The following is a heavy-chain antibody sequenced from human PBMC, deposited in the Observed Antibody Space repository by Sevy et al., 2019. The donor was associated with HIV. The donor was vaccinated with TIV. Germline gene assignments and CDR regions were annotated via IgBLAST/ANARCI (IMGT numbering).Heavy chain of an antibody. J-gene: IGHJ4*02. D-gene: IGHD6-19*01. CDR3: AKAPVRGSGWYYFDY. V-gene: IGHV3-23*01. CDR1: GFTFSSYA. Sequence: GGSLRLSCAASGFTFSSYAMSWVRQAPGKGLEWVSAISGGGGSTYYADAVKGRFTITRDNSKNTLYQQMNSLRTEDTAVYYCAKAPVRGSGWYYFDYWGQGTLVTVSS. CDR2: ISGGGGST.